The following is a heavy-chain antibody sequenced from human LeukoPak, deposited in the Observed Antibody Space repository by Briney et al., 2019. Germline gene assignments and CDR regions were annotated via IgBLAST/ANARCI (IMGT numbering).Heavy chain of an antibody. V-gene: IGHV4-31*03. J-gene: IGHJ4*02. D-gene: IGHD3-22*01. Sequence: SQTLSLTCTVSGGSISSGGYYWSWIRQHPGKGLEWIGYIYYSGSTYYNPSLKSRVTISVDTSKNQFSLKLSSVTAADTAVYYCARSDYYDSSGYWDWGQGTLVTVSS. CDR1: GGSISSGGYY. CDR3: ARSDYYDSSGYWD. CDR2: IYYSGST.